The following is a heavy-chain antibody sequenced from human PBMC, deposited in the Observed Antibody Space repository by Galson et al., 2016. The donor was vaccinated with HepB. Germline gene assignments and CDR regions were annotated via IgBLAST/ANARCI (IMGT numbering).Heavy chain of an antibody. CDR1: GFSFTEYG. D-gene: IGHD3-22*01. Sequence: SLRLSCAASGFSFTEYGMHWVRQAPGKGWEWLAVIYFNGRDIYYADSVKGRFTISRDTSKNKLYLQMNSLRAEDTAVYYCVRDRATYDSSGYWFDYWGQGALVTGSS. CDR2: IYFNGRDI. V-gene: IGHV3-33*01. J-gene: IGHJ4*02. CDR3: VRDRATYDSSGYWFDY.